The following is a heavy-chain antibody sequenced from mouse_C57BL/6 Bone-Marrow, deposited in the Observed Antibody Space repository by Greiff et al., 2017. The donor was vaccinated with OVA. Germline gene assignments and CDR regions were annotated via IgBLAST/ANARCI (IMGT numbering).Heavy chain of an antibody. CDR1: GFTFSSYG. Sequence: DVKLVESGGDLVKPGGSLKLSCAASGFTFSSYGMSWVRQTPDKRLEWVATISSGGSYTYYPDSVKGRFTISRDNAKNTLYLQMSSLKSEDTAMDYCARHITYGSSYGGYAMDYWGQGTSVTVSS. V-gene: IGHV5-6*02. D-gene: IGHD1-1*01. CDR3: ARHITYGSSYGGYAMDY. J-gene: IGHJ4*01. CDR2: ISSGGSYT.